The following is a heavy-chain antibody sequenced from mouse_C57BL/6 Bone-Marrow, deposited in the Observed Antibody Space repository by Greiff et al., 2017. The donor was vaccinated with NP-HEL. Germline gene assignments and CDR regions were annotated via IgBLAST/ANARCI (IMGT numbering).Heavy chain of an antibody. CDR1: GFNIKDDY. CDR2: IDPENGDT. V-gene: IGHV14-4*01. J-gene: IGHJ1*03. CDR3: TTFTGGYFDV. Sequence: EVQLQQSGAELVRPGASVKLSCTASGFNIKDDYMHWVKQRPEQGLEWIGWIDPENGDTEYASKFQGKATITADTSSNTAYLQLSSLTSEDTAVYYCTTFTGGYFDVWGTGTTVTVSS.